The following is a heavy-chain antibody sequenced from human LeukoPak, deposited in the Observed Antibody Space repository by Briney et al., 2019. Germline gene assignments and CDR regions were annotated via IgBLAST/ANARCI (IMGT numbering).Heavy chain of an antibody. Sequence: ASVKVSCKASGYTFTSYGTSWVRQAPGQGLEWMGWISAYNGNTNYAQKLQGRVTMTTDTSTSTAYMELRSLRSDDTAVYYCARDPYVVVPAAIEGEDYWGQGTLVTVSS. V-gene: IGHV1-18*01. J-gene: IGHJ4*02. CDR3: ARDPYVVVPAAIEGEDY. CDR2: ISAYNGNT. D-gene: IGHD2-2*01. CDR1: GYTFTSYG.